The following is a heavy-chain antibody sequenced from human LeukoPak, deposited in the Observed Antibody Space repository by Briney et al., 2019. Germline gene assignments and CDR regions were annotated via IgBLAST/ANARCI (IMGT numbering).Heavy chain of an antibody. V-gene: IGHV4-61*01. CDR3: GSGETRHYDILTGHFDY. CDR1: GGSVSSGSYY. CDR2: IYYSGST. J-gene: IGHJ4*02. Sequence: PSETLSLTCTVSGGSVSSGSYYWSWIRQPPGKGLEWIGYIYYSGSTNYNPSLKSRVTISVDTSKNQFSLKLSFLTAANTAVYYCGSGETRHYDILTGHFDYWGQGTLVTVSS. D-gene: IGHD3-9*01.